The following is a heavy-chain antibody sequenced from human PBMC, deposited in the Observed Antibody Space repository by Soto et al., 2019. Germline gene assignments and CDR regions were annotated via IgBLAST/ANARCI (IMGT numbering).Heavy chain of an antibody. CDR3: ARAISSDYDFWSGYYDPYYFDY. CDR2: ISSSSSYT. CDR1: GFTFSDYY. D-gene: IGHD3-3*01. V-gene: IGHV3-11*06. J-gene: IGHJ4*02. Sequence: PGGSLRLSCAASGFTFSDYYMSWIRQAPGKGLEWVSYISSSSSYTNYADSVKGRFTISRDNAKNSLYLQMNSLRAEDTAVYHCARAISSDYDFWSGYYDPYYFDYWGQGTLVTVSS.